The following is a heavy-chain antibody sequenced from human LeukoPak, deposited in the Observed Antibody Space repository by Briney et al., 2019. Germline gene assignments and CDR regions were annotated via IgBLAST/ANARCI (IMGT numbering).Heavy chain of an antibody. CDR3: ARVSAGRLHDAFDI. J-gene: IGHJ3*02. CDR2: ISSSSSYI. V-gene: IGHV3-21*01. Sequence: GGSLRLSCAASGFTFSSYSMNWVRQAPGKGLEWVSSISSSSSYIYYADSVKGRFTISRDNAKNSLYLQMYSLRAEDTAVYYCARVSAGRLHDAFDIWGQGTMVTVSS. CDR1: GFTFSSYS.